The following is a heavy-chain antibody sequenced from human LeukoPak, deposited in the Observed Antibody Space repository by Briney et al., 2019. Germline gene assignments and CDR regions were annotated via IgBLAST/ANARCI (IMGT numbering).Heavy chain of an antibody. Sequence: PSETLSLTCTVSGVSISSYYWSWIRQPPGKGLEWIGYIYYSGSTNYNPSLKSRVTISVDTSKNQFSLKLSSVTAADTAVYYCARGGASYYYDSSGYFRAKDDAFDIWGQGTMVTVSS. J-gene: IGHJ3*02. CDR3: ARGGASYYYDSSGYFRAKDDAFDI. V-gene: IGHV4-59*01. CDR1: GVSISSYY. D-gene: IGHD3-22*01. CDR2: IYYSGST.